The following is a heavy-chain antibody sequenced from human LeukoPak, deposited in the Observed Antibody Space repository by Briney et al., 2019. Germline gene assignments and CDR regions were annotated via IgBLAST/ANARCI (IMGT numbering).Heavy chain of an antibody. J-gene: IGHJ4*02. V-gene: IGHV3-23*01. Sequence: GGSLRLSCAASRFSFSSCAMSWVRQAPGKGLEWVSGFSGSGDSTDYADSVKGRFTISRDNFKNTLYLQINSLRAEDTAVYYCARPPSDNLLTGSLYYFDNWGQGTLVTVSS. CDR2: FSGSGDST. D-gene: IGHD3-9*01. CDR3: ARPPSDNLLTGSLYYFDN. CDR1: RFSFSSCA.